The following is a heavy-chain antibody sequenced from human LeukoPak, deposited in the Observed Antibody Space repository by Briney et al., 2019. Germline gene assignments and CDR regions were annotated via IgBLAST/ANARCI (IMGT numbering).Heavy chain of an antibody. CDR1: GFTFSSQA. J-gene: IGHJ6*02. CDR2: ISYDGSNE. Sequence: PGGSLRLSCAASGFTFSSQAMHWVRQAPGKGLEWVAVISYDGSNEYYADSVKGRFTISRDNSKNTLYLQMNSLRAEDTAVYYCARAMVVAPLNYNYGMDVWGQGTTVIVSS. CDR3: ARAMVVAPLNYNYGMDV. D-gene: IGHD2-15*01. V-gene: IGHV3-30*04.